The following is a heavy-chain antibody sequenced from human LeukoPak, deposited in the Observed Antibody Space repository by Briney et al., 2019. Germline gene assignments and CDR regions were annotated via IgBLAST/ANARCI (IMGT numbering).Heavy chain of an antibody. Sequence: ASVRVSCKTSGFTFTGYYVQWVRQAPGQGPEWVGWMYFNSGATRFAPKFQGRVTMTRDTSISTAYMEFSSLRSDDTAMYYCAREGSSGQDWYAFDIWGQGTMLTASS. V-gene: IGHV1-2*02. CDR3: AREGSSGQDWYAFDI. J-gene: IGHJ3*02. CDR2: MYFNSGAT. D-gene: IGHD5-12*01. CDR1: GFTFTGYY.